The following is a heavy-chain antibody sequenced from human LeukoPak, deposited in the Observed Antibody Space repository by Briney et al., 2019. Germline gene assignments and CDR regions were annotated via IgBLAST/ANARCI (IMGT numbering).Heavy chain of an antibody. Sequence: SETLSLTCIVSGGSISSGSYYWTWIRQPPGKGLEWIGRIHTSGSTNYSPSLKSRVTMSVDTSKNQFSLKLSSVTAADTAVYYCARDRYYYDSSARYFDYWGQGTLVTVSS. CDR1: GGSISSGSYY. D-gene: IGHD3-22*01. V-gene: IGHV4-61*02. CDR3: ARDRYYYDSSARYFDY. CDR2: IHTSGST. J-gene: IGHJ4*02.